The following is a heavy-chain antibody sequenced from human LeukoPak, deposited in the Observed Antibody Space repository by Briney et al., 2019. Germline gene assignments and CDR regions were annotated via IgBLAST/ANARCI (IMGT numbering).Heavy chain of an antibody. Sequence: PSETLSLTCAVYGGSFSGYYWSWIRQPPGKGLEWIGEINHSGSTNYNPSPKSRVTISVDTSKNQFSLKLSSVTAADTAVYYCARDHRDWNGPSYFDYWGQGTLVTVSS. D-gene: IGHD1-1*01. J-gene: IGHJ4*02. CDR2: INHSGST. V-gene: IGHV4-34*01. CDR1: GGSFSGYY. CDR3: ARDHRDWNGPSYFDY.